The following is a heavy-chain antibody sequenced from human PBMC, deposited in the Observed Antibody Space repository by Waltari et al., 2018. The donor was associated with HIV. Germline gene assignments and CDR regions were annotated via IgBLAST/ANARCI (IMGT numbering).Heavy chain of an antibody. V-gene: IGHV3-33*03. Sequence: QVTLVESGGGVVQPGKSLRLSCVASGFNVTHFAMHWVRQAPGKGLEGGAVIWVNGKKRFYGESVKGRFIISRDSPKNTIFLQMNNLKVDDTALYYCASPAGDCSGNFCYTGEIDPWGHGTQVIVSS. CDR2: IWVNGKKR. CDR3: ASPAGDCSGNFCYTGEIDP. CDR1: GFNVTHFA. J-gene: IGHJ2*01. D-gene: IGHD6-19*01.